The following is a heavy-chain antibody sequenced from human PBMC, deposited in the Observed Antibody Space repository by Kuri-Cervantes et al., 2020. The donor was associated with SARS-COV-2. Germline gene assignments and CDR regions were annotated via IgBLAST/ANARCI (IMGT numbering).Heavy chain of an antibody. CDR3: ARQMMSSITIFGVVITRNWFDP. V-gene: IGHV4-39*01. CDR2: IYYSGST. Sequence: SETLSLTCTVSGGPISSGYYWGWIRQPPGKGLEWIGSIYYSGSTYYNPSLRSRVTISVDTSKNQFSLKLSSVTAADTAVYYCARQMMSSITIFGVVITRNWFDPWGQGTLVTVSS. J-gene: IGHJ5*02. CDR1: GGPISSGYY. D-gene: IGHD3-3*01.